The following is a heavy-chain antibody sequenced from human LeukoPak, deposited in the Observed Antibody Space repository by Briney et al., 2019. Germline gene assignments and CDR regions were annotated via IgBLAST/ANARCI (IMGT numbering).Heavy chain of an antibody. CDR2: IYYSGST. CDR3: ARGNDYVWSYGMDV. CDR1: GGSISSYY. D-gene: IGHD3-16*01. V-gene: IGHV4-59*01. Sequence: SETLSLTCTVSGGSISSYYWSWIRQPPGKGLEWIGYIYYSGSTNYNPSLKSRVTISVDTSKNRFSLKLSSVTAADTAVYYCARGNDYVWSYGMDVWGQGTTVTVSS. J-gene: IGHJ6*02.